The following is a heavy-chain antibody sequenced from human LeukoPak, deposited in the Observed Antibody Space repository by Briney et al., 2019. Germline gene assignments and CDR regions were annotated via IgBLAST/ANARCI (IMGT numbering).Heavy chain of an antibody. CDR1: GGSISSYY. V-gene: IGHV4-59*12. CDR3: ARTSQSYYDSSGYYSLRSYYFDY. Sequence: PSETLSLTCTVSGGSISSYYWSWIRQPPGKGLEWIGYIYYSGSTNYNPSLKSRVTISVDTSKNQFSLKLSSVTAADTAVYYCARTSQSYYDSSGYYSLRSYYFDYWGQGTLVTVSS. CDR2: IYYSGST. J-gene: IGHJ4*02. D-gene: IGHD3-22*01.